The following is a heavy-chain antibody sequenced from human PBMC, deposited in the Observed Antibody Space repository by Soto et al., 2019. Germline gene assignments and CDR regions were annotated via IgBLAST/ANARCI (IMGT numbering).Heavy chain of an antibody. Sequence: GGSLRLSCAASGFTVSSNYMNWVRQAPGKGLEWVSVIYSGGSTYYADSVKGRFTISRDNSKNTLYLQMNSLRAEDTAVYYCARDRMTTGLYYYYYGMDVWGQGTTVTVSS. CDR1: GFTVSSNY. D-gene: IGHD4-4*01. CDR2: IYSGGST. V-gene: IGHV3-66*01. J-gene: IGHJ6*02. CDR3: ARDRMTTGLYYYYYGMDV.